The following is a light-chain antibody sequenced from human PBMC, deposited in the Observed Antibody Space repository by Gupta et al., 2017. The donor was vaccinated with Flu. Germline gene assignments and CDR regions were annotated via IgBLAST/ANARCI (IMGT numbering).Light chain of an antibody. CDR1: GSDVGRYNY. V-gene: IGLV2-8*01. CDR2: QVD. Sequence: HSALTQPPSASGSPGQSVTIPCIGSGSDVGRYNYVSWYQQGPGKAPKLLLYQVDKRPSGVPDRFSGSKSGSTASLTVSGLQAEDDADYYCSSYAGSNTVVFGGGTKLTVL. CDR3: SSYAGSNTVV. J-gene: IGLJ2*01.